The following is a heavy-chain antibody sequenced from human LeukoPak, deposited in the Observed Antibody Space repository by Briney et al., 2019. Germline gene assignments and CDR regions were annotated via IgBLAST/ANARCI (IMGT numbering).Heavy chain of an antibody. V-gene: IGHV3-23*01. Sequence: GGSLRLSCAASGFTFSSYSMNWVRQAPGKGLEWVSAISGSGGSTYYADSVKGRFTISRDNSKNTLYLQMNSLRAEDTAVYYCAKVQVVPAALRYYFDYWGQGTLVTVSS. CDR3: AKVQVVPAALRYYFDY. D-gene: IGHD2-2*01. CDR1: GFTFSSYS. J-gene: IGHJ4*02. CDR2: ISGSGGST.